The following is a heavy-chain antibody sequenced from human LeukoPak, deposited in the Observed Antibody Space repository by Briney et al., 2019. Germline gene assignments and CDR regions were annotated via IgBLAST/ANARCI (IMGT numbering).Heavy chain of an antibody. Sequence: PGGSLRLSCAASGFTFSSYWMSWVRQAPGKGLEWVSVIYSGGSTYYADSVKGRFTISRDNSKNTLYLQMNSLRAEDTAVYYCASSNLYSSGEFDPWGQGTLVTVSS. CDR2: IYSGGST. CDR1: GFTFSSYW. CDR3: ASSNLYSSGEFDP. V-gene: IGHV3-53*01. D-gene: IGHD6-19*01. J-gene: IGHJ5*02.